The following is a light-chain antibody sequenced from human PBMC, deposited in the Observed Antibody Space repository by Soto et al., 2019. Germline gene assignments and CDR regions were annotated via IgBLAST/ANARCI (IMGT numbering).Light chain of an antibody. J-gene: IGKJ1*01. V-gene: IGKV1-16*01. CDR2: AAS. Sequence: DIQMTQPPSPLSASVGDRVTTPCRASQTISNYLNWYQQQPGKAPKLLIYAASSLQSGVPSRFSGSGSGTEFTLTISSLQPDDSATYYCQQYNSYRAFGQGTKVDIK. CDR1: QTISNY. CDR3: QQYNSYRA.